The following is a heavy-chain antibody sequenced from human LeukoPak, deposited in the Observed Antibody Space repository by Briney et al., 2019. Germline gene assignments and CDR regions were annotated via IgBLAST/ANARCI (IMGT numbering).Heavy chain of an antibody. CDR2: IRYDGSNK. CDR3: VRRFSDTIGYYTNWFDP. Sequence: GGSLRLSCAASGFTFSSYGMHWVRQAPGKGLEWVAFIRYDGSNKYYADSVKGRFTISRDNSKNTLYLQMNSLRAEDTAVYYCVRRFSDTIGYYTNWFDPWGQGTQVTVSS. V-gene: IGHV3-30*02. CDR1: GFTFSSYG. D-gene: IGHD3-22*01. J-gene: IGHJ5*02.